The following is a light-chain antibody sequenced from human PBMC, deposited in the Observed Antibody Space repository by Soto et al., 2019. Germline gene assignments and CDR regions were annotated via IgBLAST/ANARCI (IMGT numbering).Light chain of an antibody. CDR1: QSVDGN. CDR3: QQYNNWWT. Sequence: EILMTQSPATLSVSPGERATLSCRASQSVDGNLAWYQQKPGQAPRLLIYGASTRATGISARFSGSGSGTEFTLTISSLQSGDFGVYYCQQYNNWWTFGQGTKVDIK. J-gene: IGKJ1*01. CDR2: GAS. V-gene: IGKV3-15*01.